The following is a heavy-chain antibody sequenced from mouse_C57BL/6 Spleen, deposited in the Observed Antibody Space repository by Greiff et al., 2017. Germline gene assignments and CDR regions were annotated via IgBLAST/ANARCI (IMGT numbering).Heavy chain of an antibody. CDR3: ARAGSNYCAY. Sequence: EVQVVESGPGMVKPSQSLSLTCTVTGYSITSGYDWHWIRHFPANKLELMGYISYSGSTNYHQSLHSRISITHDTAKNQFYLKLNTVNTEDTATYYGARAGSNYCAYWGQGTTLTVSA. D-gene: IGHD5-1*01. V-gene: IGHV3-1*01. CDR2: ISYSGST. J-gene: IGHJ2*01. CDR1: GYSITSGYD.